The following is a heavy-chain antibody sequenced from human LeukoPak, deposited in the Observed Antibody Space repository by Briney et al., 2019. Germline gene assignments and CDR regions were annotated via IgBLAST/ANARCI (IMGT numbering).Heavy chain of an antibody. V-gene: IGHV3-23*01. D-gene: IGHD3-9*01. J-gene: IGHJ4*02. CDR2: ITGSGGNT. CDR1: GFTFSNYA. CDR3: AKWRDYDVLTGYYVSDY. Sequence: GGSLRLSCAASGFTFSNYAMSWVRQAPGKGLEWVSAITGSGGNTYYADSVKGRFTISRDNSKNTVFLQMNSLRAEDTAVYYCAKWRDYDVLTGYYVSDYWGQGTLVTVSS.